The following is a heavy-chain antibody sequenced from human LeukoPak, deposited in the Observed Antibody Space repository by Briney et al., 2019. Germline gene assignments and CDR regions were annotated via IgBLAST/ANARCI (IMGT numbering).Heavy chain of an antibody. CDR3: AKDPEQNIVLMVYAY. CDR1: GFTFSSYA. V-gene: IGHV3-23*01. CDR2: ISANGGST. Sequence: GGSLRLSCAASGFTFSSYAMSWVRQAPGKGLEWVSSISANGGSTYYAESVKGRFTISRGNFKNTLYLQMNSLRAEDTAVYYCAKDPEQNIVLMVYAYWGQGTLVTVSS. D-gene: IGHD2-8*01. J-gene: IGHJ4*02.